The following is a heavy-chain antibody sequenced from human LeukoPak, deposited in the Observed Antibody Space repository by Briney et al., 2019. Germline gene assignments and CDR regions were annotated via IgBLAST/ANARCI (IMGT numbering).Heavy chain of an antibody. CDR1: GYTFPSYV. J-gene: IGHJ4*02. Sequence: ASVKVSCKASGYTFPSYVINWVRQATGQGLEWMGWMNPNSGNTGYAQRLQGRVTITRNTSISTAYMELSSLRSEDTAVYYCVRGAGSCSSTSCSLGYWGQGTLVTVSS. V-gene: IGHV1-8*03. CDR3: VRGAGSCSSTSCSLGY. D-gene: IGHD2-2*01. CDR2: MNPNSGNT.